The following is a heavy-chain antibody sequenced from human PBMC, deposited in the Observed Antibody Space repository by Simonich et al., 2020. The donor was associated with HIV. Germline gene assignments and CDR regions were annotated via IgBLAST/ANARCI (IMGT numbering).Heavy chain of an antibody. CDR2: IYYSGST. D-gene: IGHD5-12*01. V-gene: IGHV4-39*01. CDR3: ARAGYSGYDFDY. CDR1: GFSISINSYF. Sequence: QLQLQESGPGLVKPSETLSLTCTVSGFSISINSYFWGWIRQPPGKGLEWIGSIYYSGSTYSNPSLKSRGTISVESSKNQFSLKLSSVTAADTAVYYCARAGYSGYDFDYWGQGTLVTVSS. J-gene: IGHJ4*02.